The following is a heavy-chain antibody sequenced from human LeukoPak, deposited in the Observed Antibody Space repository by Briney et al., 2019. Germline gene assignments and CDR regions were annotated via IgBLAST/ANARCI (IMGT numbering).Heavy chain of an antibody. Sequence: PSETLSLTCTVSGGSISSSNYYWGWIRQSPGKGLEWIGSIYYSGSTNDNPLLNSRATTSVDSSKNQFSLKLSSVTATCTAVYHCARQRPCYYESSGYSWFDPWGQGTLVTVSS. J-gene: IGHJ5*02. D-gene: IGHD3-22*01. V-gene: IGHV4-39*01. CDR2: IYYSGST. CDR1: GGSISSSNYY. CDR3: ARQRPCYYESSGYSWFDP.